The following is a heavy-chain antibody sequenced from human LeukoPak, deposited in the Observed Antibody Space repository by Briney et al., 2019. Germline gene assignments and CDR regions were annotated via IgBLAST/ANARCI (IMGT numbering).Heavy chain of an antibody. J-gene: IGHJ2*01. Sequence: GGSLRLSCAASGFTFSSYSMNWVRQAPGKGLEWVSSISSSSSYIYYADSVKGRFTISRDNAKNSLYLQMNSLRAEDAAVYYCARGGYHTTWYFDLWGRGTLVTVSS. CDR1: GFTFSSYS. CDR2: ISSSSSYI. CDR3: ARGGYHTTWYFDL. V-gene: IGHV3-21*01. D-gene: IGHD3-22*01.